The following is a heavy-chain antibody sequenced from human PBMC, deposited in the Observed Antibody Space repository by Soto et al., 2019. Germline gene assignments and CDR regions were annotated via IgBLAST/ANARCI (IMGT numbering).Heavy chain of an antibody. V-gene: IGHV3-49*03. CDR1: GFTIGDYS. CDR2: IRGKPFGGTT. D-gene: IGHD3-3*01. CDR3: VRVEVGWSVRQVQSRP. Sequence: EVQVVESGGGLVQPGRSLRLSCTASGFTIGDYSMSWFRQAPGKGLEWVGFIRGKPFGGTTEFAASVKGRFSIARDDFINIASLQTSSLHSESPASDDLVRVEVGWSVRQVQSRPLGQGTRVTVTP. J-gene: IGHJ5*02.